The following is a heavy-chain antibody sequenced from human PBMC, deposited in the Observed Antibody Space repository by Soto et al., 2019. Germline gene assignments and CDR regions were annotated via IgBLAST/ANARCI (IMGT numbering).Heavy chain of an antibody. CDR2: LSSDGFGT. CDR3: ARDLGGPDY. J-gene: IGHJ4*02. Sequence: VGSLRLSCAASGFTLSAYWMHWVRQVPGRGLEWVSRLSSDGFGTAYADSVKGRFLISRDNARNTLFLHMNSLRAEDTAVYYCARDLGGPDYWGRGTLVTVSS. V-gene: IGHV3-74*03. D-gene: IGHD3-16*01. CDR1: GFTLSAYW.